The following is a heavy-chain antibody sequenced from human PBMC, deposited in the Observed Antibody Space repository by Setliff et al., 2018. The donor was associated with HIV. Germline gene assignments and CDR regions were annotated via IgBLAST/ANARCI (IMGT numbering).Heavy chain of an antibody. D-gene: IGHD1-1*01. Sequence: GGSLRLSCAASGFTFSNAWMSWVRQAPGKGLEWVGRIKSKTDGGTTDYAAPVKGRFTISRDNSKNTLYLQMSSLRVEDTAVYYCVRTGSPTENYYFDFWDQGTLVTVSS. J-gene: IGHJ4*02. V-gene: IGHV3-15*05. CDR2: IKSKTDGGTT. CDR1: GFTFSNAW. CDR3: VRTGSPTENYYFDF.